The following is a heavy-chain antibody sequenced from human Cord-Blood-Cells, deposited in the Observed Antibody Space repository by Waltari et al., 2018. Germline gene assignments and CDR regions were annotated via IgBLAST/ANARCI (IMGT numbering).Heavy chain of an antibody. D-gene: IGHD5-12*01. CDR2: IYYSGST. V-gene: IGHV4-59*01. CDR3: ARVSDGYNYFDY. Sequence: QVQLQESGPGLVKPSETLSLTCTVSGGSISSYYWSWIRQPPGKGLGWIGYIYYSGSTNYNPSLKSRVTISVDTSKNLFSLKLSSVTAADTAVYYCARVSDGYNYFDYWGQGTLVTVSS. J-gene: IGHJ4*02. CDR1: GGSISSYY.